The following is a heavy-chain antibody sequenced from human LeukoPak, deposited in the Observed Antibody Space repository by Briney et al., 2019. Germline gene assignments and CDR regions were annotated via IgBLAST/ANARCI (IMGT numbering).Heavy chain of an antibody. D-gene: IGHD4-11*01. J-gene: IGHJ4*02. V-gene: IGHV3-21*01. Sequence: PGGSLRLSCAASGFTFSSYSMNWVRQAPGKGLEWVSSISSSSNYIYYADSVKGRFTISRDNAKNSLYLQMNSLRAEDTAVYYCARDSTSNYGSVDYFDYWGQGTLVTVSS. CDR2: ISSSSNYI. CDR1: GFTFSSYS. CDR3: ARDSTSNYGSVDYFDY.